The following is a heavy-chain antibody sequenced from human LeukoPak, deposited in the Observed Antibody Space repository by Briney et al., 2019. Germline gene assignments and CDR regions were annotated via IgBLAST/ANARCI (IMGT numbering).Heavy chain of an antibody. J-gene: IGHJ4*02. D-gene: IGHD3-9*01. CDR1: GGTFISCA. CDR3: ARGRYFDWLLNN. CDR2: IIPIFGTA. Sequence: SVKVSCKASGGTFISCAISWVRQAPGQGLEWMGGIIPIFGTANYAQKFQGRVTITADESTSTAYMELSSLRSEDTAVYYCARGRYFDWLLNNWGQGTLVTVAS. V-gene: IGHV1-69*13.